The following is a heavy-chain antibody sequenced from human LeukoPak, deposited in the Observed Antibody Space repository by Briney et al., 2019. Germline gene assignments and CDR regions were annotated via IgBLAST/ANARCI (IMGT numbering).Heavy chain of an antibody. CDR1: GGSISSSSYY. D-gene: IGHD1-7*01. CDR3: ARLDWNYSFDY. J-gene: IGHJ4*02. CDR2: IYYSGST. Sequence: SETLSLTCTVSGGSISSSSYYWGWIRQPPGKGLEWIGSIYYSGSTYYNPSLKSRVTISVDTSKNQFSLKLSSVTAADTAVYYCARLDWNYSFDYWGQGTPVTVSS. V-gene: IGHV4-39*01.